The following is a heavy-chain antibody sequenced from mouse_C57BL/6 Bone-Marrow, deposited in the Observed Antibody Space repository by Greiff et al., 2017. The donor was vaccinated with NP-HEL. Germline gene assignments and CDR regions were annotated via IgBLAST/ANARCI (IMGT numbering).Heavy chain of an antibody. CDR2: IDPENGDT. Sequence: EVQLQQSGAELVRPGASVKLSCTASGFNIKDDYMHWVKQRPEQGLEWIGWIDPENGDTEYASKFQGKATITADTSSNTAYLQLSSLTSEDTAVYYCTGVLLLLSGENYWGQGTTLTVSS. CDR1: GFNIKDDY. CDR3: TGVLLLLSGENY. V-gene: IGHV14-4*01. J-gene: IGHJ2*01. D-gene: IGHD1-1*02.